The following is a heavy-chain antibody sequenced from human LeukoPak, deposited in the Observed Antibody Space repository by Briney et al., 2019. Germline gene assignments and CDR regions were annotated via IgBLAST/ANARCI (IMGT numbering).Heavy chain of an antibody. CDR1: GGTFSSYA. CDR2: IIPILDIP. J-gene: IGHJ6*02. Sequence: SVRVSCKASGGTFSSYAISWVRQAPGQGLEWMGRIIPILDIPNYAQKFQGSVTITADRSTSTAYMEMSSLRSEDTAVYYCVRDRGYCESTTCYESLDVWGQGTTVTVSS. V-gene: IGHV1-69*10. CDR3: VRDRGYCESTTCYESLDV. D-gene: IGHD2-2*01.